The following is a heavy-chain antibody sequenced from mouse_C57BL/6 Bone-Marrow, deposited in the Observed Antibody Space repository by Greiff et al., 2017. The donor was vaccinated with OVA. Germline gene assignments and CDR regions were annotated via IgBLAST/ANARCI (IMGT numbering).Heavy chain of an antibody. D-gene: IGHD2-2*01. Sequence: EVKLQESGGGLVQPGESLKLSCESTEYEFPPYDMYCVPKTPEKRLELVATINSDGGSTNYLDTMERRFILSRDNTKKTRYLQMSSLMSEDTALYYCARLWLRRGFAYWGPGTLVTVSA. CDR2: INSDGGST. J-gene: IGHJ3*01. CDR3: ARLWLRRGFAY. V-gene: IGHV5-2*01. CDR1: EYEFPPYD.